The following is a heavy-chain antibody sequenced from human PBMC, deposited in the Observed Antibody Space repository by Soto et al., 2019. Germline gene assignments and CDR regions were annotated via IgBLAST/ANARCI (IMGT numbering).Heavy chain of an antibody. D-gene: IGHD2-15*01. V-gene: IGHV1-69*02. CDR2: IIPTLGIA. J-gene: IGHJ5*02. CDR1: GGTFSSYT. Sequence: QVQLVQSGAEVKKPGSSVKVSCKASGGTFSSYTISWVRQAPGQGLEWMGRIIPTLGIANYAQKFQGRVTITADKSTSTAYMELSSLRSEDTAVYYCARVERLVEGWFDPWGQGTLVTVSS. CDR3: ARVERLVEGWFDP.